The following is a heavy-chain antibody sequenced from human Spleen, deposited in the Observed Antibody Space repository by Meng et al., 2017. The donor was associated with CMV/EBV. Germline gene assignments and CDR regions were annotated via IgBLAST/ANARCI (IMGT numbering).Heavy chain of an antibody. CDR2: IHDSGDT. V-gene: IGHV4-31*02. CDR3: ARDASNRAGWFDH. J-gene: IGHJ5*02. D-gene: IGHD1-14*01. CDR1: GGSINGGGYY. Sequence: SGGSINGGGYYWAWIRQHPGEGLEWIGFIHDSGDTYCKPSLKSRVSISIDTSENQFSLKLRSVTAADTAIYYCARDASNRAGWFDHWGQGALVTVSS.